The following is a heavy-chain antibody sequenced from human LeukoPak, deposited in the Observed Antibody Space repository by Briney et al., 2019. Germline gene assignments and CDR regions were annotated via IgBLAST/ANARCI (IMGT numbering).Heavy chain of an antibody. J-gene: IGHJ4*02. D-gene: IGHD6-6*01. CDR2: INPGGDYT. CDR1: GYSFRSYY. Sequence: ASVKVSCKASGYSFRSYYINWVRQAPGQGLEWMGSINPGGDYTKYAQTFQGGVTMTRDTSTNTVYMHLSSLRSEDTAIYYCAREGSRSSLGGYGYWGQGTLVTVSS. V-gene: IGHV1-46*01. CDR3: AREGSRSSLGGYGY.